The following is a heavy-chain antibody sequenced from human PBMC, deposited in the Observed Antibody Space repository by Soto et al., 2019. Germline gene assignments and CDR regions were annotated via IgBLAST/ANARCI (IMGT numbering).Heavy chain of an antibody. J-gene: IGHJ3*02. D-gene: IGHD3-22*01. CDR3: ARDCDRSENYYDSSGYYSFNAFDI. V-gene: IGHV1-69*10. Sequence: ASVKVSCKASGGTFSSYAISWVRQAPGQGLEWMGGIIPIFGIANYAQKFQGRVTITADKSTSTAYMELSSLRSEDTAVYYCARDCDRSENYYDSSGYYSFNAFDIWGQGTMVTVSS. CDR2: IIPIFGIA. CDR1: GGTFSSYA.